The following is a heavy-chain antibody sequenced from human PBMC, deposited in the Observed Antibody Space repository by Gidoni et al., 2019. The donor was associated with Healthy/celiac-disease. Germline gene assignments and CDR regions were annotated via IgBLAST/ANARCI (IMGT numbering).Heavy chain of an antibody. V-gene: IGHV3-9*01. J-gene: IGHJ3*02. CDR2: ISWNSGSI. D-gene: IGHD5-18*01. CDR3: AKGGRYTAMVRADAFDI. Sequence: EVQLVESGGGLVQPGRSLRLSCAASGFTFDAYAMHWVRQAPGKGLEWVSGISWNSGSIGYADSVKGRFTISRDNAKNSLHLQMNSLRAEDTALYYCAKGGRYTAMVRADAFDIWGQGTMVTVSS. CDR1: GFTFDAYA.